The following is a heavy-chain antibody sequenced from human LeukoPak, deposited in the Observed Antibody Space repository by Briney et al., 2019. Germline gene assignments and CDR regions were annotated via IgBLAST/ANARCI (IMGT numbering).Heavy chain of an antibody. D-gene: IGHD1-26*01. CDR2: IYYSGST. V-gene: IGHV4-59*01. CDR1: GGSISSYY. CDR3: ARSSRSYHGAFDI. J-gene: IGHJ3*02. Sequence: PSETLSLTCTVSGGSISSYYWSWLRQPPGKGLEWIGYIYYSGSTNYNPSLKSRVTISVDTSKNQFSLKLSSVTAADTAVYYCARSSRSYHGAFDIWGQGTMVTVSS.